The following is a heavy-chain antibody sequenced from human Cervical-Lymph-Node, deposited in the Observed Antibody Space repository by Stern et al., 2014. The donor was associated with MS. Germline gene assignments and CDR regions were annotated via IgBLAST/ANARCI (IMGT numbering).Heavy chain of an antibody. CDR3: TRGGDGHKSGAFDI. D-gene: IGHD5-24*01. Sequence: EVQLVESGAEVRKPGATVKISCKASGFTFTEYYIHWVRQAPGKGLEWVGLVDPEDGQTRYADLFRGRVTISADMSTTTAYMELTSLKPEDTAVYFCTRGGDGHKSGAFDIWVQGTMVTVSA. V-gene: IGHV1-69-2*01. CDR2: VDPEDGQT. J-gene: IGHJ3*02. CDR1: GFTFTEYY.